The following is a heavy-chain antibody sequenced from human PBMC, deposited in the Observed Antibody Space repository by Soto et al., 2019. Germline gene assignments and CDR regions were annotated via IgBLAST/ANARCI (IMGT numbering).Heavy chain of an antibody. J-gene: IGHJ1*01. CDR3: GIQRSGGLH. D-gene: IGHD2-15*01. CDR1: GYSFTGNS. Sequence: QVHLVQSGAEVKKPGASVKVSCKASGYSFTGNSIHWVRQAPGQGLEWMGGIHPSNGGTNYAQRLEGWVTRTGDTPTGTAYRALGGRTSDDTAVYYGGIQRSGGLHGGQGTLVAVPP. CDR2: IHPSNGGT. V-gene: IGHV1-2*04.